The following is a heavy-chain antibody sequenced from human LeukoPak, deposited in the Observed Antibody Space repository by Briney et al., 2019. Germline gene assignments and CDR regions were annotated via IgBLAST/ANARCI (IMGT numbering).Heavy chain of an antibody. CDR2: IRPDGGEK. CDR1: GFSFSTYW. Sequence: GGSLRLSCAASGFSFSTYWMSWVRQAPGKGLEWVANIRPDGGEKYSVDSVKGRFTISRDNAKNSLYLQMNSLRVEDTAVYYCARDGSCDGDCYWEDYSFYGLDVWGQGATVTVSS. CDR3: ARDGSCDGDCYWEDYSFYGLDV. D-gene: IGHD2-21*02. V-gene: IGHV3-7*01. J-gene: IGHJ6*02.